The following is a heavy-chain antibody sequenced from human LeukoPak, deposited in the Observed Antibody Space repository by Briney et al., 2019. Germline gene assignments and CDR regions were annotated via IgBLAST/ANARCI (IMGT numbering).Heavy chain of an antibody. CDR3: ASSIWFGDYYYYMDV. CDR2: IKQDGSEK. CDR1: GFTFSSYW. D-gene: IGHD3-10*01. Sequence: PGGSLRLSCAASGFTFSSYWMSWVRQAPGKGLEWVANIKQDGSEKYYVDSVKGRFTISRDNAKNSLYLQMNSLRAEDTAVYYCASSIWFGDYYYYMDVWGKGTTVTISS. J-gene: IGHJ6*03. V-gene: IGHV3-7*01.